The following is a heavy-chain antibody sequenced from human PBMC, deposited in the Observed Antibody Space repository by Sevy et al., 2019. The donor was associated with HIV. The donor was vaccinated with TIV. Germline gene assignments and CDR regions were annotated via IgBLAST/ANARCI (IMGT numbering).Heavy chain of an antibody. CDR1: GFTFSSYA. D-gene: IGHD3-22*01. J-gene: IGHJ2*01. V-gene: IGHV3-30*04. CDR3: AREPHPGSSGYHATWYFDL. Sequence: GGSLRLSCAASGFTFSSYAMHWVRQAPGKGLEWVAVISYDGSNKYYTDSVKGRFTISRDNSKNTLYLQMNSLRAEDTAVYYCAREPHPGSSGYHATWYFDLWGRGTLVTVSS. CDR2: ISYDGSNK.